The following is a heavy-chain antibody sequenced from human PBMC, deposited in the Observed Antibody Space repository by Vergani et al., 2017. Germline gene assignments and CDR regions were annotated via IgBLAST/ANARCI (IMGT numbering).Heavy chain of an antibody. CDR3: ATPSYYYYRGMDV. J-gene: IGHJ6*02. CDR2: ISGSGGST. Sequence: EVQLLESGGGLVQPGGSLRLSCAASGFTFSSYAMGWVRQAPGKGLEWVSAISGSGGSTYYADSVKGRFTISRDNSKNTLYLQMNSLRAEDTAVYYCATPSYYYYRGMDVWGQGTTVTVSS. CDR1: GFTFSSYA. V-gene: IGHV3-23*01.